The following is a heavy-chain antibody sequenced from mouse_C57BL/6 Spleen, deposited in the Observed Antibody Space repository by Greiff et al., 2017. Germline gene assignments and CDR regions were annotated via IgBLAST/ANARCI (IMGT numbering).Heavy chain of an antibody. CDR1: GYSFTGYY. V-gene: IGHV1-42*01. CDR3: ARTTVVALYYAMDY. CDR2: INPSTGGT. D-gene: IGHD1-1*01. J-gene: IGHJ4*01. Sequence: VQLQQSGPELVKPGASVKISCKASGYSFTGYYMNWVKQSPEKSLEWIGEINPSTGGTTYNQKFKAKATLTVDKSSSTAYMQLKSRTSEDSAVYYCARTTVVALYYAMDYWGQGTSVTVSS.